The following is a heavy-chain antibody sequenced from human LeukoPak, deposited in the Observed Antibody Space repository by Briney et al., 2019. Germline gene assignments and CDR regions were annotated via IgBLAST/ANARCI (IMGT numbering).Heavy chain of an antibody. CDR1: GFDFGYYT. V-gene: IGHV3-21*01. CDR2: ITISSTYI. Sequence: PGGSLRLSCAASGFDFGYYTMIWVRQAPGKGLEWVSCITISSTYIDYADSVKGRFTISRDNAKNSLYLQMNSLRAEDTAVYYCARGDYSNYGWDYFDYWGQGTLVTVSS. CDR3: ARGDYSNYGWDYFDY. D-gene: IGHD4-11*01. J-gene: IGHJ4*02.